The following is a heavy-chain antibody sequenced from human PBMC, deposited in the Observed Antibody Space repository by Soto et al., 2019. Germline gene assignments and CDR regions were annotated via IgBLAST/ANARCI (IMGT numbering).Heavy chain of an antibody. D-gene: IGHD3-22*01. Sequence: PGESLKISCRTSGYRFTSYWIAWVRQMPGKGLEWMGSIFPSDSDTRYSPSFQGQVTISADRSTSTVFLQWAGLKASDTAVYFCARKDKSGYFNWFDPWGQGTLVTVSS. CDR2: IFPSDSDT. CDR1: GYRFTSYW. CDR3: ARKDKSGYFNWFDP. J-gene: IGHJ5*02. V-gene: IGHV5-51*01.